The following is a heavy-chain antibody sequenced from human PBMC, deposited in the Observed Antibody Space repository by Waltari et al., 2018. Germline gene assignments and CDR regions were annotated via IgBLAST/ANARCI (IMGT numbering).Heavy chain of an antibody. CDR1: GGSISSGSYY. J-gene: IGHJ4*02. V-gene: IGHV4-61*02. CDR3: VTGDYFDY. D-gene: IGHD1-20*01. Sequence: QVQLQESGPGLVKPSQTLSLTCTVSGGSISSGSYYWSWIRQPAGKGLEWIGRIYTSGSTNYNPSLKSRVTISVDTSKNQFSLKLSSVTAADTAVYYCVTGDYFDYWGQGTLVTVSS. CDR2: IYTSGST.